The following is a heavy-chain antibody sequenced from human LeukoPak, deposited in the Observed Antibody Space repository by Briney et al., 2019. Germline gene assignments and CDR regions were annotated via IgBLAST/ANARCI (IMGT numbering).Heavy chain of an antibody. V-gene: IGHV3-74*01. CDR1: GFTNSGFW. Sequence: GGPLTLPCAACGFTNSGFWMHGLGQVPGEGLVWVARMSSSGTIINYADSVKGRFTISRDNVRNTLHLQMNNLSLEDTAVYFCIREVQVRASASLGLWGRGTLVTVS. D-gene: IGHD1-1*01. CDR3: IREVQVRASASLGL. J-gene: IGHJ4*01. CDR2: MSSSGTII.